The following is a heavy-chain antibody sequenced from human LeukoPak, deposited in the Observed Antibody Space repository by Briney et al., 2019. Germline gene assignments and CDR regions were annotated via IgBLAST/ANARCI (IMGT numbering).Heavy chain of an antibody. D-gene: IGHD3-16*01. CDR1: GGSISSGDYY. CDR2: IYYSGST. J-gene: IGHJ4*02. Sequence: SETLSLTCTVSGGSISSGDYYWSWIRQPPGKGLEWIGYIYYSGSTYYNPSLKSRVTISVDTSKNQFSLKLSSVTAADTAAYYCARGGLFGDFDYWGQGTLVTVSS. V-gene: IGHV4-30-4*01. CDR3: ARGGLFGDFDY.